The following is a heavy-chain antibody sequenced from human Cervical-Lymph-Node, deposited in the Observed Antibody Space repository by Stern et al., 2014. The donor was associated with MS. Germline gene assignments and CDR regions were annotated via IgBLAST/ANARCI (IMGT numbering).Heavy chain of an antibody. CDR3: AKEVYPTTPRPYGMDV. CDR1: GFTFSSYA. J-gene: IGHJ6*02. V-gene: IGHV3-23*04. D-gene: IGHD5-12*01. Sequence: VQLVESGGGLVQPGGSLRLSCAASGFTFSSYAMSWVRQAPGKGVGWVSAISGSGGSTYYADAVKGRFTISRDNSKNTLYLQMNSLRAEDTAVYYCAKEVYPTTPRPYGMDVWGQGTTVTVSS. CDR2: ISGSGGST.